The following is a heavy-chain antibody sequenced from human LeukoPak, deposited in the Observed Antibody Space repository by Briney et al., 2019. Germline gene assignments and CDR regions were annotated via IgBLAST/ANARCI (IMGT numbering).Heavy chain of an antibody. CDR1: GYTFTSYD. CDR2: MNPNSGNT. CDR3: ARAGTNIVVVVAATGDYFDY. D-gene: IGHD2-15*01. J-gene: IGHJ4*02. V-gene: IGHV1-8*01. Sequence: ASVKVSCKASGYTFTSYDINWVRQATGQGLEWMGWMNPNSGNTGYAQKFQGRVTMTRNTSISTAYMELRSLRSDDTAVYYCARAGTNIVVVVAATGDYFDYWGQGTLVTVSS.